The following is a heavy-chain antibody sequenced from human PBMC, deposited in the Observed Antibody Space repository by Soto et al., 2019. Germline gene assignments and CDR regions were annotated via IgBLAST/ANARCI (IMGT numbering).Heavy chain of an antibody. D-gene: IGHD3-10*01. CDR2: ISSNSSTI. Sequence: EVQLVESGGGLVQPGGSLRLSCAASGFTFSSYSMNWVRQAPGKGLEWVSYISSNSSTIYYADSVKGRFTISRDNAKNSLYLQMNSLRAEDTAVYYCARDARFGEFDYWGQGTLVTVSS. V-gene: IGHV3-48*01. CDR1: GFTFSSYS. CDR3: ARDARFGEFDY. J-gene: IGHJ4*02.